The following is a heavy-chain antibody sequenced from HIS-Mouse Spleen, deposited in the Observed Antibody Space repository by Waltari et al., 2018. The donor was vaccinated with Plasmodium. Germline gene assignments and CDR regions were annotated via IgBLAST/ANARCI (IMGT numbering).Heavy chain of an antibody. CDR3: AWCSSGWYYFDY. Sequence: EVQLVETGGGLIQPGGSLRLSCAASGFTVSSTYMSWVRQAPGKGREWVSVIYSGGSTYYADSVKGRFTISRDNSKNTLYLQMNSLRAEDTAVYYCAWCSSGWYYFDYWGQGTLVTVSS. V-gene: IGHV3-53*02. J-gene: IGHJ4*02. CDR2: IYSGGST. D-gene: IGHD6-19*01. CDR1: GFTVSSTY.